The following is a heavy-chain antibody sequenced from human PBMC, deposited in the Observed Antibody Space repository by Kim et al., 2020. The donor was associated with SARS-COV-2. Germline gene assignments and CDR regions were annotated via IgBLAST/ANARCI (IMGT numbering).Heavy chain of an antibody. D-gene: IGHD3-16*02. Sequence: ASVKVSCKASGYTFTSYAMHWVRQAPGQRLEWMGWINAGNGNTKYSQKFQGRVTITRDTSASTAYMELSSLRSEDTAVYYCARKGDYVWGSYRPFDYWGQGTLVTVSS. V-gene: IGHV1-3*01. CDR3: ARKGDYVWGSYRPFDY. CDR2: INAGNGNT. CDR1: GYTFTSYA. J-gene: IGHJ4*02.